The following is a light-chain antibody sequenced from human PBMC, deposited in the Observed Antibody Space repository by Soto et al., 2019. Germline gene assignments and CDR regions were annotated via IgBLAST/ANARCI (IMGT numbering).Light chain of an antibody. Sequence: DIQITQSPWTRCDSVGDRVKLTFGASQTVSSWLSWYQQKPGKAPQLLIEKASTLESGVPSRFSGSGSGTHFTLTINSLQPDDYATYYCQKFHSFPIIFGKGQQLAI. V-gene: IGKV1-5*03. CDR2: KAS. CDR3: QKFHSFPII. CDR1: QTVSSW. J-gene: IGKJ5*01.